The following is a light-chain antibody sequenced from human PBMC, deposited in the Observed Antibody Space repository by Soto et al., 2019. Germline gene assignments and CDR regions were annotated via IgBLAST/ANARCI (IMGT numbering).Light chain of an antibody. CDR2: DVS. Sequence: QSALTQPPSLSGSPGQSITLSCSGTSSDVGRHNAVSWYQQHPGKVPQLMIYDVSIRPSGISDRLSASKSGNMASLTISGLQAEDEADYYCSSYRVGGSYVFGTGTKVTV. CDR3: SSYRVGGSYV. V-gene: IGLV2-14*03. CDR1: SSDVGRHNA. J-gene: IGLJ1*01.